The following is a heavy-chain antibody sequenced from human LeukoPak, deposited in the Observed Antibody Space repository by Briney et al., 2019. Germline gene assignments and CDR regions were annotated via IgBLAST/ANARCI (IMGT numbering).Heavy chain of an antibody. CDR1: GGSISSSSYY. D-gene: IGHD3-3*01. J-gene: IGHJ3*02. CDR2: IYYSGST. CDR3: ARGADDFWSGYYHAFDI. Sequence: PSETLSLTCTVSGGSISSSSYYWGWIRQPPGKGLEWIGSIYYSGSTYYNPSLKSRVTISVDTSKNQFSLKLSSVTAADTAVYYCARGADDFWSGYYHAFDIWGQGTMVTVSS. V-gene: IGHV4-39*07.